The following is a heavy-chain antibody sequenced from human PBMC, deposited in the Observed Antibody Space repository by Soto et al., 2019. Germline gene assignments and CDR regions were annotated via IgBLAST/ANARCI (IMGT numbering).Heavy chain of an antibody. CDR3: ARQRYFTIFGVVRDYGMAV. V-gene: IGHV3-30-3*01. CDR1: GFTFSSYA. J-gene: IGHJ6*02. CDR2: ISYDGSNK. D-gene: IGHD3-3*01. Sequence: QPGGSLRLSCAASGFTFSSYAMHWVRQAPGKGLEWVAVISYDGSNKYYADSVKGRFTISRDNSKNTLYLQMNSLRAEDTAVYYCARQRYFTIFGVVRDYGMAVWGQGTTVTVSS.